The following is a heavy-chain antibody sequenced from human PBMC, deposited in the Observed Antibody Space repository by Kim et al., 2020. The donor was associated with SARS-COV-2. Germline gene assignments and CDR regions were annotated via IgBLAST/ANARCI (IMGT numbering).Heavy chain of an antibody. Sequence: YKPSLKSRVTISVDTSKNPFSLKLSSVTAADTAVYYCARVTAARDGAFDIWGQGTMVTVSS. V-gene: IGHV4-31*02. D-gene: IGHD6-6*01. J-gene: IGHJ3*02. CDR3: ARVTAARDGAFDI.